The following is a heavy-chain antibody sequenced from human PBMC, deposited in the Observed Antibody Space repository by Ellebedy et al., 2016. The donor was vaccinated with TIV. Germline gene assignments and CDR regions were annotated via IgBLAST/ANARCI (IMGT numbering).Heavy chain of an antibody. CDR3: ASNLWYTSDWYYFDH. CDR2: IYYSGST. J-gene: IGHJ4*02. Sequence: MPSETLSLTCTVSGASIRSYYWSWIRQPPGQGLEWNGNIYYSGSTNYNSSLKSRLTISVDMSKNQFSLKLSSVTAADTAVYYCASNLWYTSDWYYFDHWGQGALVTVSS. CDR1: GASIRSYY. D-gene: IGHD2-2*02. V-gene: IGHV4-59*08.